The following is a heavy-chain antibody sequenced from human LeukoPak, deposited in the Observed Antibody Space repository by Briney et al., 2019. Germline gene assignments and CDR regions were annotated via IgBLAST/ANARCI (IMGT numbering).Heavy chain of an antibody. Sequence: GGTLRLSCAVSGFTLCAYDISWIRQAPGKGLEWGSYIGSSSSTIYYADSVKGRFTISRDNAKNSLDLQMNSLRAEDTAVYYCARDPCCSSTSCYARYGMDVWGQGTTVTVSS. D-gene: IGHD2-2*01. CDR2: IGSSSSTI. J-gene: IGHJ6*02. CDR3: ARDPCCSSTSCYARYGMDV. V-gene: IGHV3-11*04. CDR1: GFTLCAYD.